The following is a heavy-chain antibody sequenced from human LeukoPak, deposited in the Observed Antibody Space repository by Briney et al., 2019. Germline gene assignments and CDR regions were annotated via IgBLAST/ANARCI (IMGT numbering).Heavy chain of an antibody. V-gene: IGHV4-4*07. D-gene: IGHD1/OR15-1a*01. CDR3: ARGTVPNAFDI. Sequence: SETLSLTCTDSGGSISTYYWSWIRQPAGKGLEWIGRIYTSGSTNYNPSLKSRVTMSVDTSKNQFSLKRSSVTAADTAVYFCARGTVPNAFDIWGQGTMVTVS. J-gene: IGHJ3*02. CDR1: GGSISTYY. CDR2: IYTSGST.